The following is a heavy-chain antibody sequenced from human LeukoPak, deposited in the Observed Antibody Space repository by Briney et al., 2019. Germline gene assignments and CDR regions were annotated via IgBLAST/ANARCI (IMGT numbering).Heavy chain of an antibody. CDR1: GYTFTGYY. V-gene: IGHV1-2*02. J-gene: IGHJ6*03. Sequence: ASVNVSCKASGYTFTGYYMHWVRQAPGQGLEWMGWINPNSGGTNYAQKFQGRVTMTRDTSISTAYMELSRLRSDDTAVYYCARDPRYCSSTSCYGDYYYYYMDVWGKGTTVTVSS. D-gene: IGHD2-2*01. CDR3: ARDPRYCSSTSCYGDYYYYYMDV. CDR2: INPNSGGT.